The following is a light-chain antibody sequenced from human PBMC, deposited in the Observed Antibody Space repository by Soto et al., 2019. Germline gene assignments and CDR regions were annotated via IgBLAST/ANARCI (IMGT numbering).Light chain of an antibody. CDR1: SSNIGSNT. CDR3: ATWDDSLHGVV. CDR2: GNN. J-gene: IGLJ2*01. V-gene: IGLV1-44*01. Sequence: QLVLTQPPSASGTPGQRVTISCSGSSSNIGSNTVTWYQQLPGMAPKLLIYGNNQWASGVPGRFSGSKSGTSASLAITGLQSEDEANYYCATWDDSLHGVVFGGGTKLTVL.